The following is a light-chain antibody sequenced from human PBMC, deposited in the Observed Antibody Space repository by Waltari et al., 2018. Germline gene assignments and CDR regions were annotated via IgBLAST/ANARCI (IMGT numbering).Light chain of an antibody. CDR2: DAS. CDR3: QQYDNLPPYT. J-gene: IGKJ2*01. V-gene: IGKV1-33*01. Sequence: DIQMTQSPASLSASVGDSVTITCQASQEISNYLNLYQQKPGKAPKLLIYDASNLETGVPSRLRGSGSGTDVTITISCLQPEDIATYYCQQYDNLPPYTFGQGTKLEIK. CDR1: QEISNY.